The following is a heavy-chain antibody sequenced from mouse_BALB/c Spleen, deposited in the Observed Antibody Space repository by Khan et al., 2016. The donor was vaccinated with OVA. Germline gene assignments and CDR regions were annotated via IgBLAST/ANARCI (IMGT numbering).Heavy chain of an antibody. CDR3: TRRPGFFDV. V-gene: IGHV5-12-1*01. Sequence: EVELVESGGGLVKPGGSLKLSCTASGFAFSSFDMSWVRQTPEKRLEWVAYVSSGGDNTYSPDTMKGRFTISRDNATNTLYLQMSSLTSEDTAIYYCTRRPGFFDVWGEGTTVTVSS. CDR1: GFAFSSFD. J-gene: IGHJ1*01. CDR2: VSSGGDNT.